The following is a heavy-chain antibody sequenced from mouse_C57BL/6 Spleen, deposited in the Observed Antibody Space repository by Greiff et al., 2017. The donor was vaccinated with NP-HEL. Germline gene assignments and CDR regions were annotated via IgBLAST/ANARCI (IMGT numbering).Heavy chain of an antibody. J-gene: IGHJ3*01. V-gene: IGHV1-7*01. CDR2: INPSSGYA. D-gene: IGHD1-1*01. CDR3: ARYYGSKELLSWFAY. Sequence: QVQLQQSGAELAKPGASVKLSCKASGYTFTSYWMHWVQQRPGQGLEWIGYINPSSGYAKYTQKFKDKATLTADNSSRTAYMQLSSLTYDDSAVYYCARYYGSKELLSWFAYWGQGTLVTVSA. CDR1: GYTFTSYW.